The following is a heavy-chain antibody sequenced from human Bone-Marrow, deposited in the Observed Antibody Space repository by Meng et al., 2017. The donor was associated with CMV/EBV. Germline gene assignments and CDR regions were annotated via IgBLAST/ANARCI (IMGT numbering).Heavy chain of an antibody. J-gene: IGHJ4*02. Sequence: GESLKISCAASGFTFSSYAMHWVRQAPGKGLKWVAVISYDGSNKYYADSVKGRFTISRDNSKNTLYLQMNSLRAEDTAVYYCARGPYDYGDYWGQGTLVTVSS. V-gene: IGHV3-30-3*01. D-gene: IGHD2-2*01. CDR3: ARGPYDYGDY. CDR1: GFTFSSYA. CDR2: ISYDGSNK.